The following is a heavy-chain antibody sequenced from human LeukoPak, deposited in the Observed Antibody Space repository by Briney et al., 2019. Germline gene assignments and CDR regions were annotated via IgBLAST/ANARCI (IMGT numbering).Heavy chain of an antibody. CDR3: ARQDDDSSGYYYRNEYFQH. CDR1: GGSISSSSYY. J-gene: IGHJ1*01. V-gene: IGHV4-39*01. Sequence: PSETLSLTCTVSGGSISSSSYYWGWIRQPPGKGLEWIGSIYYSGSTYYDPSLKSRVTISVDTSKNQFSLKLSSVTAADTAVYYCARQDDDSSGYYYRNEYFQHWGQGTLVTVSS. CDR2: IYYSGST. D-gene: IGHD3-22*01.